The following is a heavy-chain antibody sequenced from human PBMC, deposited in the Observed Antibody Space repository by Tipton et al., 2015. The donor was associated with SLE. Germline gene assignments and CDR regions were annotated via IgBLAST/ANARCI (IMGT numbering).Heavy chain of an antibody. D-gene: IGHD3-16*01. CDR3: ASGGIYFDY. CDR1: GGSISSSSYY. CDR2: IYYSGST. V-gene: IGHV4-39*07. Sequence: GLVKPSETLSLTCTVSGGSISSSSYYWGWIRQPPGKGLEGLGSIYYSGSTYYNPSLKSRVTISVDTSKNQFSLKLSSVTAADTAVYYCASGGIYFDYWGQGTLVTVSS. J-gene: IGHJ4*02.